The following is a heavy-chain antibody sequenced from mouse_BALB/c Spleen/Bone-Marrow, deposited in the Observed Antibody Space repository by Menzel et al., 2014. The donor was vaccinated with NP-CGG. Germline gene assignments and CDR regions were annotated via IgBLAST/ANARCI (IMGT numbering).Heavy chain of an antibody. Sequence: DVKLVESGGGLVQPGGSLKLSCAASGFDFRRYWMSWVRQAPGKGLQWIGEINLDSRTINYTPSLKDKFIISRDNAKNTLYLQMTKVRSEDTALYYCARGSYYGHLDYWGQGTTLTVSS. V-gene: IGHV4-1*02. J-gene: IGHJ2*01. D-gene: IGHD1-1*01. CDR3: ARGSYYGHLDY. CDR1: GFDFRRYW. CDR2: INLDSRTI.